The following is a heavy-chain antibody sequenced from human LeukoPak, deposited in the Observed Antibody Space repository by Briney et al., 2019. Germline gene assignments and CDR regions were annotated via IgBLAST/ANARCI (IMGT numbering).Heavy chain of an antibody. CDR1: GGSFSGYY. D-gene: IGHD4-11*01. V-gene: IGHV4-34*01. CDR3: ARASPLRLNWFDP. CDR2: INHSGST. Sequence: SETLSLTCAVSGGSFSGYYWSWIRQPPGKGLEWDGDINHSGSTNYNPSLTSRVTISVDTSKNQLSLKLSSVAAADTAVYYCARASPLRLNWFDPWGQGTLVTVSS. J-gene: IGHJ5*02.